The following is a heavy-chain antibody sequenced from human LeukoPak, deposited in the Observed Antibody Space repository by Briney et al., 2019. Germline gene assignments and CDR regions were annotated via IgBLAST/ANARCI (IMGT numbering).Heavy chain of an antibody. V-gene: IGHV3-74*01. CDR2: INGDGSST. J-gene: IGHJ4*02. D-gene: IGHD7-27*01. CDR1: GFTFRSHW. CDR3: ASPETGGFFDY. Sequence: PGGSLRLSCVASGFTFRSHWVHWVRQVPGKGLVWVSRINGDGSSTNYADSVKGRFTISRDNAKNTLYLQMNSLTIEDTAVYYCASPETGGFFDYRGQGTLVTVAS.